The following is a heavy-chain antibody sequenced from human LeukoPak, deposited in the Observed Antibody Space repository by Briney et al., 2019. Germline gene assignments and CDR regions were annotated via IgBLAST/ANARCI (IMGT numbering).Heavy chain of an antibody. D-gene: IGHD3-22*01. V-gene: IGHV4-39*07. CDR2: VYYSGST. J-gene: IGHJ4*02. CDR1: GGSISSSSYY. CDR3: ARAGSRDYYDISGYYYVSQSGYFDY. Sequence: PSETLSLTCTVSGGSISSSSYYWGWIRQPPGKGLEWIGSVYYSGSTYYNPSLKGRVTISVDTSKNQFSLKLSSVTAADTAVYYCARAGSRDYYDISGYYYVSQSGYFDYWGQGTLVTVSS.